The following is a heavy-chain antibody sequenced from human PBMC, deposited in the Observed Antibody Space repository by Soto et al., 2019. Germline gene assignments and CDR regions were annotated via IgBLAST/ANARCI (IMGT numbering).Heavy chain of an antibody. CDR3: AIEILTYYDFWSGPKDY. Sequence: QVQLVQSGAEVKKPGASVKVSCKASGYTFTSYAMHWVRQAPGQRLEWMGWINAGNGNTKYSQKFQGRVTITRDTSVSTAYMELSILRSEDTVGYYCAIEILTYYDFWSGPKDYWGQGTLVTVSS. D-gene: IGHD3-3*01. V-gene: IGHV1-3*01. CDR1: GYTFTSYA. CDR2: INAGNGNT. J-gene: IGHJ4*02.